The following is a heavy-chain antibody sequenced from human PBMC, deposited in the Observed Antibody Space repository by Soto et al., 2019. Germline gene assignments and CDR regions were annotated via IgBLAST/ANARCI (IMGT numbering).Heavy chain of an antibody. Sequence: GASVKVSCKASGYTFTSYDINWVRQATGQGLEWMGWMNPNSGNTGYAQKFQGRVTMTRNTSISTAYMELSSLRSEDTAVYYCARGRFPPTDLPKSRRTRYYFDYWGQGTLVTVSS. CDR3: ARGRFPPTDLPKSRRTRYYFDY. J-gene: IGHJ4*02. CDR1: GYTFTSYD. V-gene: IGHV1-8*01. CDR2: MNPNSGNT. D-gene: IGHD4-17*01.